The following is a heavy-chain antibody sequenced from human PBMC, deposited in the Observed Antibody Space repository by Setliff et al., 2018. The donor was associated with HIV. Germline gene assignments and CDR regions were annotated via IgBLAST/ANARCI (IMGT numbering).Heavy chain of an antibody. V-gene: IGHV4-59*11. CDR1: GGSISNQC. Sequence: PSETLSLTCTVSGGSISNQCWSWIRQPQGKGLEWIGYIYYSGTTHYNPSLKSRVAMSVDTSKNQFSLDLTSVTPADTAVYYCARLRVSSSSQTFDHWGQGILVTVSS. CDR2: IYYSGTT. J-gene: IGHJ4*02. D-gene: IGHD6-6*01. CDR3: ARLRVSSSSQTFDH.